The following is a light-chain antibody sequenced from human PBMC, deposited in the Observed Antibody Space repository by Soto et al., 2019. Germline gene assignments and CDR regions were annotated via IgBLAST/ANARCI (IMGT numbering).Light chain of an antibody. J-gene: IGKJ5*01. CDR1: QSVSSY. CDR2: DAS. Sequence: EIVLTQSPATLSLSPGERATLSCMASQSVSSYLAWYQQKPGQAPRLLIYDASNRATGIPARFSGSGSGTDFTLTISRLEPEDFAVSYCQQRSNWPITFGQGTRLEIK. V-gene: IGKV3-11*01. CDR3: QQRSNWPIT.